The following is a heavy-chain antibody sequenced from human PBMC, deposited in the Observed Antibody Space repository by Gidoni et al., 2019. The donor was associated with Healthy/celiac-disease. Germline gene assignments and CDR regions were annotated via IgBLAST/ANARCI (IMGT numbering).Heavy chain of an antibody. Sequence: AASGFNFSSYGMHWVRQAPGKGLEWVAVISYDGSNKYYADSVKGRLTFSRENSKNTMYLKMNSLRAEETAVYYCAKKGSLEPFDAFDIWGQGTMVTVSS. CDR1: GFNFSSYG. V-gene: IGHV3-30*18. J-gene: IGHJ3*02. CDR2: ISYDGSNK. CDR3: AKKGSLEPFDAFDI.